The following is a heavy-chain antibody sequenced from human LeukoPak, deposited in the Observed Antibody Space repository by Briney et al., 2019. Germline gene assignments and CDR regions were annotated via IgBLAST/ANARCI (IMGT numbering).Heavy chain of an antibody. Sequence: SETLSLTCTVSGGSISSSSYYWGWIRQPPGKGLEWIGCIYYSGSTYYNPSLKSRVTISVDTSKNQFSLKLSSVTAADTAVYYCARRLPLRYYDSSGFDYWGQGTLVTVSS. D-gene: IGHD3-22*01. CDR2: IYYSGST. CDR3: ARRLPLRYYDSSGFDY. J-gene: IGHJ4*02. CDR1: GGSISSSSYY. V-gene: IGHV4-39*01.